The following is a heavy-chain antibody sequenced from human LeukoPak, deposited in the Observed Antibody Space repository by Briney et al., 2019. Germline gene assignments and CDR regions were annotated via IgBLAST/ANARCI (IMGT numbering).Heavy chain of an antibody. J-gene: IGHJ4*02. Sequence: GGSLRLSCAASGFTFTNAWMTWGRQAPGKGLEWVGRIKGKTDAGTIDYAAPVKGRFTISRDDSKNTLYLQLSSLKTDDTAVYYCTTGELNWGQGALVSVSS. CDR1: GFTFTNAW. D-gene: IGHD2-21*01. CDR2: IKGKTDAGTI. V-gene: IGHV3-15*01. CDR3: TTGELN.